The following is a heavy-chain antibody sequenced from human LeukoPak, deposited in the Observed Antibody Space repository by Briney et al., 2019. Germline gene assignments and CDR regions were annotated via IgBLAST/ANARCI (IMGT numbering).Heavy chain of an antibody. CDR3: AATLYCSSTSCYSPFDY. CDR1: GFTFTSSA. V-gene: IGHV1-58*02. J-gene: IGHJ4*02. CDR2: IVVGSGNT. Sequence: SVKVSCKASGFTFTSSAMQWVRQARGQRLEWIGWIVVGSGNTNYAQKFQERVTITRDTSTSTAYMELSSLRSEDTAVYYCAATLYCSSTSCYSPFDYWGQGTLVTVSS. D-gene: IGHD2-2*01.